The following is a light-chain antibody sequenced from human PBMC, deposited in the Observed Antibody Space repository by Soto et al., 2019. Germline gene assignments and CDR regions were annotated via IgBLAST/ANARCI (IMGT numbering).Light chain of an antibody. V-gene: IGKV3-11*01. J-gene: IGKJ4*01. CDR1: QSVRSH. CDR2: DAS. CDR3: QHRANWPIT. Sequence: EIVLTQSPATLSLSPGERATLSCRASQSVRSHLVWYQQKPGQAPRLLIYDASNRATGAPARFSGSGSVTDFTLTISSLEPEDFAVYYCQHRANWPITFGGGTKVEIK.